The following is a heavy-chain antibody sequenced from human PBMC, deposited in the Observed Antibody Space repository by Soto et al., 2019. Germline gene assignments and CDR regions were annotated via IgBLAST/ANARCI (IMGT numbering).Heavy chain of an antibody. CDR3: AGYDGPQDYYYYGMDV. CDR1: GGSISSYY. D-gene: IGHD1-1*01. Sequence: SETLSLTCTVSGGSISSYYWSWIRQPPGKGLEWIGYIYYSGSTNYNPSLKSRVTISVDTSKNQFSLKLSSVTAADTSVYYCAGYDGPQDYYYYGMDVWGQGTTVTVSS. J-gene: IGHJ6*02. CDR2: IYYSGST. V-gene: IGHV4-59*08.